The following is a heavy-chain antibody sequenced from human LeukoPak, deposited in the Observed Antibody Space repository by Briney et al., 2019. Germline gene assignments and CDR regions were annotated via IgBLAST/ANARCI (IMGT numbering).Heavy chain of an antibody. J-gene: IGHJ6*02. Sequence: PGGSLRLSCAASGFTFSDFYMSWVRQAPGKGLELVSAISGSGGSTYYADSVKGRFTISRDNSKNTLYLQMNSLRAEDTAVYYCAQRSTATYYYYGMDVWGQGTTVTVSS. CDR1: GFTFSDFY. CDR3: AQRSTATYYYYGMDV. V-gene: IGHV3-23*01. D-gene: IGHD2-21*02. CDR2: ISGSGGST.